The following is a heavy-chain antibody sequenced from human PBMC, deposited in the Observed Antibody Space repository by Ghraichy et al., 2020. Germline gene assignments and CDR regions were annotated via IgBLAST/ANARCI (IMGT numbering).Heavy chain of an antibody. J-gene: IGHJ6*02. Sequence: GGSLRLSCAASGFTFSSYAMHWVRQAPGKGLEWVAVISYDGSNKYYADSVKGRFTISRDNSKNTLYLQMNSLRAEDTAVYYCARGKRGYSSKYYYGMDVWGQGTTVTVSS. D-gene: IGHD5-18*01. CDR1: GFTFSSYA. CDR2: ISYDGSNK. CDR3: ARGKRGYSSKYYYGMDV. V-gene: IGHV3-30-3*01.